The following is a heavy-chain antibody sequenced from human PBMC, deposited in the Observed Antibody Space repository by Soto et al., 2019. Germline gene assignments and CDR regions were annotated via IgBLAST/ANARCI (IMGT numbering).Heavy chain of an antibody. CDR1: GFTFSGFD. D-gene: IGHD2-15*01. CDR3: ARGQEVGAHFFDS. V-gene: IGHV3-13*01. CDR2: IGTAGDT. Sequence: GGSLRLSWEASGFTFSGFDMHWVRQPTGKGPEWVSTIGTAGDTYYAVSVKGRFTISRDNAKNSLSLQMNSLRAGDTAVYFCARGQEVGAHFFDSWGQGTQVTVSS. J-gene: IGHJ4*02.